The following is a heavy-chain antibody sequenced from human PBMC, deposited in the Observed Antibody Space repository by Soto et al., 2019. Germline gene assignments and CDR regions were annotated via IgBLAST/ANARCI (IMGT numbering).Heavy chain of an antibody. CDR3: ARGYSSGYSAFDY. CDR1: GFTFSNYG. J-gene: IGHJ4*02. D-gene: IGHD3-22*01. CDR2: IWYDGNNA. Sequence: QVQLVESGGGVVQPGRSLRLSCAASGFTFSNYGMHWVRQAPGKGLEWVAIIWYDGNNAYYADSVKVRFTISRDNSKNTVYLQMSSLRAEDTAVYYCARGYSSGYSAFDYWGQGTLVTVSS. V-gene: IGHV3-33*08.